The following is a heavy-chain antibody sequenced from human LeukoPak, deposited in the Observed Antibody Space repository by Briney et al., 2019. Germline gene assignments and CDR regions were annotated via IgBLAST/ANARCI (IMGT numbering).Heavy chain of an antibody. CDR1: GYTFTGYY. J-gene: IGHJ6*02. V-gene: IGHV1-2*02. D-gene: IGHD2-2*01. CDR3: ASAVGYCSSTSCFFRYYYYGMDV. Sequence: ASVKVSCKASGYTFTGYYMHWVRQAPGQGLEWMGWINPNSGGTNYAQKFQGRVTMTRDTSISTAYMELSRLRSDDTAVYYCASAVGYCSSTSCFFRYYYYGMDVWGQGTTVTVSS. CDR2: INPNSGGT.